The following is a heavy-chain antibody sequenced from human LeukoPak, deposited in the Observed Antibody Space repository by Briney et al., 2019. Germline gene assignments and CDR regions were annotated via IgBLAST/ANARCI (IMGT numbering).Heavy chain of an antibody. Sequence: GGSLRLSCAVSGITLSNYGMSWVRQAPGKGLEGVAGISGSGGSTYYADSVKGRFTISRDNSKNTLYLQMISLRAEDTAVYFCAKRGVVIRVILVGFHKEAYYFDSWGQGALVTVSS. CDR2: ISGSGGST. V-gene: IGHV3-23*01. J-gene: IGHJ4*02. CDR3: AKRGVVIRVILVGFHKEAYYFDS. D-gene: IGHD3-22*01. CDR1: GITLSNYG.